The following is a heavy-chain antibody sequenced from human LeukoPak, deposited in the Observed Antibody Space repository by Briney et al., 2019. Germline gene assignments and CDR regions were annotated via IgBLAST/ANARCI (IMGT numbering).Heavy chain of an antibody. D-gene: IGHD3-9*01. CDR1: GYTFTSYG. J-gene: IGHJ4*02. V-gene: IGHV1-18*01. CDR2: ISAYNGNT. Sequence: GASVKVSCKASGYTFTSYGISWVRQAPGQGLEWMGWISAYNGNTNYAQKLQGRVTMTTDTSTSTAYMELRSLRSEDTAVYYCARVLWGDILTGYHFDYWGQGTLVTVSS. CDR3: ARVLWGDILTGYHFDY.